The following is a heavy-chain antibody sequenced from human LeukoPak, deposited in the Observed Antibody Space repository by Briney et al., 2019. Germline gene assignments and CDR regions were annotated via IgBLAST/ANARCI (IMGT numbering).Heavy chain of an antibody. Sequence: ASVKVSCKASGYTFTDYYLHWVRQTPGQGLEWMGCVDPNSGDTNYAQKFQGSVTMTRDTSISTAYMELNRLRSDDTAVYYCAKGYYDSSGYTYGFDIWGQGTMVTVSS. J-gene: IGHJ3*02. V-gene: IGHV1-2*02. D-gene: IGHD3-22*01. CDR2: VDPNSGDT. CDR1: GYTFTDYY. CDR3: AKGYYDSSGYTYGFDI.